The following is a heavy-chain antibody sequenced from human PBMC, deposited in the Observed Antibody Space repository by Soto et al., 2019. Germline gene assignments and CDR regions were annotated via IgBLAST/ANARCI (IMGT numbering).Heavy chain of an antibody. CDR3: ARLWFGELLYSYFDY. J-gene: IGHJ4*02. D-gene: IGHD3-10*01. V-gene: IGHV5-51*01. Sequence: AGESLKISCKGSGYSFTSYWIGWVRQMPGKGLEWMGIIYPGDSDTRYSPPFQGQVTISADKSISTAYLQWSSLKASDTAMYYCARLWFGELLYSYFDYWGQGTLVTVSS. CDR2: IYPGDSDT. CDR1: GYSFTSYW.